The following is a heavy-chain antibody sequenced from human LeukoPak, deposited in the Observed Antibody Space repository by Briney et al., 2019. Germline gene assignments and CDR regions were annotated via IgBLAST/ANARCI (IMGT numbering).Heavy chain of an antibody. CDR2: IYYSGST. CDR1: GGSISSYY. J-gene: IGHJ4*02. D-gene: IGHD6-19*01. Sequence: SETLSLTCTVSGGSISSYYWVWIRQSPGRGLEWIGYIYYSGSTNYNPSLKSRVIMSVDTSKNQFSLNLNSVTAADTAVYYCARMGSGWRHGFDYWGQGTLVTVSS. V-gene: IGHV4-59*01. CDR3: ARMGSGWRHGFDY.